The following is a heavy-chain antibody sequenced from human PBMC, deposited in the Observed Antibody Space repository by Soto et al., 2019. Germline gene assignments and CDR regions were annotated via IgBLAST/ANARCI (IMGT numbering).Heavy chain of an antibody. Sequence: SVKVSCKASGGTFSSYAISWVRQAPGQGLEWMGGIIPIFGTANYAQKFQGRVTITADESTSTAYMELSSLRSEDTAVYYCARRAPYYYDSSGYSFDYWGQGTLVTVSS. D-gene: IGHD3-22*01. CDR1: GGTFSSYA. V-gene: IGHV1-69*13. J-gene: IGHJ4*02. CDR2: IIPIFGTA. CDR3: ARRAPYYYDSSGYSFDY.